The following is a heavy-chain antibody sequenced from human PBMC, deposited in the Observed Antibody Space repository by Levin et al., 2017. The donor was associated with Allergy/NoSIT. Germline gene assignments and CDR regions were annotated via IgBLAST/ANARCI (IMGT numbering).Heavy chain of an antibody. CDR1: GGTFSSYA. CDR2: IIPIFGTA. CDR3: ARAHGGKGDAFDS. V-gene: IGHV1-69*13. J-gene: IGHJ3*02. Sequence: SVKVSCKASGGTFSSYAISWVRQAPGQGLEWMGGIIPIFGTANYAQKFQGRVTITADESTSTAYMELSSLRSEDTAVYYCARAHGGKGDAFDSWGQGTMVTVSS. D-gene: IGHD4-23*01.